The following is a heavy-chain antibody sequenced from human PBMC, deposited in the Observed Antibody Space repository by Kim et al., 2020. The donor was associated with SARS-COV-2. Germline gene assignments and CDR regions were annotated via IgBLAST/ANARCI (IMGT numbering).Heavy chain of an antibody. J-gene: IGHJ6*02. V-gene: IGHV3-7*01. CDR2: IKQDGSEK. CDR1: GFTFSSYW. D-gene: IGHD4-4*01. CDR3: AREGNYERGYYYGMDV. Sequence: GGSLRLSCAASGFTFSSYWMSWVRQAPGKGLEWVANIKQDGSEKYYVDSVKGRFTISRGNAKNSLYLQMNSLRAEDTAVYYCAREGNYERGYYYGMDVWGQGTTVTVSS.